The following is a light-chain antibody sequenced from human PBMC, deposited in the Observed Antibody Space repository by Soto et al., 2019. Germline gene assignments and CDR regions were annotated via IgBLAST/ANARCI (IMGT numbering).Light chain of an antibody. J-gene: IGKJ3*01. V-gene: IGKV1-39*01. Sequence: DIQMTQSPSSLSASVGDRVTITCRASQSISSYLNWYQQKPGKPPKLLIYAASSLQSGVPSRFSGSGSGTDFTLTISSLQPEDFAAYYCQQSYSTLTFGPGTKADIK. CDR3: QQSYSTLT. CDR2: AAS. CDR1: QSISSY.